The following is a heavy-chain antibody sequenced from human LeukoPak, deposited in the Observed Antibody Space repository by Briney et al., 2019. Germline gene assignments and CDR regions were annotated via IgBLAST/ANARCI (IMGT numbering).Heavy chain of an antibody. CDR2: IYDSGST. J-gene: IGHJ4*02. CDR1: GASISSDY. Sequence: SETLSLTCTVSGASISSDYWSWIRQPPGKGLEWIGFIYDSGSTNYNPSLKSRVTMSVDTSKNQFSLKLSSVTAADTAVYYCARDRYYYDNSGSTFDYWGQGTLVTVSS. V-gene: IGHV4-59*12. D-gene: IGHD3-22*01. CDR3: ARDRYYYDNSGSTFDY.